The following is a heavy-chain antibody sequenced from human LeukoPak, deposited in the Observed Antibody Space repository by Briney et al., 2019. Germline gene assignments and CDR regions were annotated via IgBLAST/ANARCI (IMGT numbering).Heavy chain of an antibody. CDR2: IYHSGST. D-gene: IGHD3-10*01. CDR1: GGSISSGGYS. CDR3: ARVLVRGVTPYYFDY. Sequence: PSETLSLTCAVSGGSISSGGYSWSWIRQPPGKGLEWIGYIYHSGSTYYNPSLKSRVTISVDRSKNQFSLKLSSVTAADTAVYYCARVLVRGVTPYYFDYWGQGTLVTVSS. V-gene: IGHV4-30-2*01. J-gene: IGHJ4*02.